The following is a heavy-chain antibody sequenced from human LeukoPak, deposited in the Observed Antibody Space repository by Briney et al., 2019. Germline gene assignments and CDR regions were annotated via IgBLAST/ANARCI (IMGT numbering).Heavy chain of an antibody. CDR2: IYYSGST. V-gene: IGHV4-39*07. J-gene: IGHJ1*01. CDR3: ARTKVTPHVYFQH. Sequence: PSETLSLTCTVSGGSFSSSSYYWGWIRQPPGKGLEWIGSIYYSGSTYYNPSLKSRVTISVDTSKNQFSLKLSSVTAADTAVYYCARTKVTPHVYFQHWGQGTLVTVSS. CDR1: GGSFSSSSYY. D-gene: IGHD4-17*01.